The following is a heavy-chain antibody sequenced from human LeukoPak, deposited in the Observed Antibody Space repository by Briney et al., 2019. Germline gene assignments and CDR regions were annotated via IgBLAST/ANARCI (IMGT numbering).Heavy chain of an antibody. CDR3: VKDLGSAITSALALDV. Sequence: TGGSLRLSCAASGFTVSSNYMSWVRRAPGKGLEWVSVIYSGGSTYYADSVKGRFTISRDNSKNTLYLQMNSLRPDDSAVYYCVKDLGSAITSALALDVWGQGTTVTVSS. D-gene: IGHD2-15*01. CDR2: IYSGGST. CDR1: GFTVSSNY. V-gene: IGHV3-66*01. J-gene: IGHJ6*02.